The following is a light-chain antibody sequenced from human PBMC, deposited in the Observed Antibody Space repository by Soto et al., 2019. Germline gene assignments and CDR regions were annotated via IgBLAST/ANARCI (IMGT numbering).Light chain of an antibody. CDR2: DAS. CDR3: QQTKDWPAT. Sequence: EIVMTQSPATLSVSPGERATLSCRASQSVSSSYLAWYQQKPGQAPRLLMYDASTRATGIPARFSGSGSGTEFTLTISSLQSEDFGVYYCQQTKDWPATFGQGTKVDIK. CDR1: QSVSSSY. V-gene: IGKV3-15*01. J-gene: IGKJ1*01.